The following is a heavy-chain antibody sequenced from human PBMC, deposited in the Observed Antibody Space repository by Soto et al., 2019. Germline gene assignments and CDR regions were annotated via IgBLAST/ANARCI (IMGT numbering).Heavy chain of an antibody. J-gene: IGHJ4*02. CDR1: GGSVNSGGYY. CDR3: ARDYWGSGRRFDY. D-gene: IGHD6-25*01. CDR2: IYYSGTT. Sequence: SETLSLTCTVSGGSVNSGGYYWSWVRQPPGKGLEWIGHIYYSGTTKYNPSLKSRVTFSIDTSNDQFSLKLSSVTAADTAVYYCARDYWGSGRRFDYWGQGILVTVSS. V-gene: IGHV4-61*08.